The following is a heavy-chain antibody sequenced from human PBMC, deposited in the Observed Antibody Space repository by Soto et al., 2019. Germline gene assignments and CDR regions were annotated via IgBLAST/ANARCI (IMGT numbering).Heavy chain of an antibody. V-gene: IGHV4-61*01. D-gene: IGHD6-13*01. Sequence: SETLSLTCTVSGGSVSSGSYYWSCIRQPPGKGLEWIGYIYYSGSTNYNPSLKSRVTISVDTSKNQFSLKLSSVTAADTAVYYCAGRVNSDSSSWPDASDIWRHATLVTV. CDR3: AGRVNSDSSSWPDASDI. CDR1: GGSVSSGSYY. J-gene: IGHJ3*02. CDR2: IYYSGST.